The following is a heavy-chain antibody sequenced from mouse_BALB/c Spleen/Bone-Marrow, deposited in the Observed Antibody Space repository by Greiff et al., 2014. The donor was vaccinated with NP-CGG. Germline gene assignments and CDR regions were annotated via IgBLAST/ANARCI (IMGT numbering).Heavy chain of an antibody. D-gene: IGHD1-1*01. V-gene: IGHV1S81*02. J-gene: IGHJ1*01. Sequence: VQLQQSGAGLVKPGASVKLSCKASGYTFTSYYMYWVRQRPGQGLEWIGEINPINGGTNFSEKFKSRATLTVDKSSSTAFMQLSPLTSEDSAVYYCTRSNYGYWYFDVWGAGTTVTVSS. CDR3: TRSNYGYWYFDV. CDR1: GYTFTSYY. CDR2: INPINGGT.